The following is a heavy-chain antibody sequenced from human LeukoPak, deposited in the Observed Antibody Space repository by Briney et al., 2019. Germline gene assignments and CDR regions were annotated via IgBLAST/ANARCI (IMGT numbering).Heavy chain of an antibody. V-gene: IGHV3-20*04. J-gene: IGHJ4*02. CDR3: ARGGSAAGLFDY. D-gene: IGHD6-13*01. Sequence: PGGSLRLSCAASGFTFDDYGMSWVRQAPGKGLEWVSGINWNGDSAGYADSVKGRFTISRDNAKNSLYLQLNSLRAEDTALYYCARGGSAAGLFDYWGQGTLVTVSS. CDR1: GFTFDDYG. CDR2: INWNGDSA.